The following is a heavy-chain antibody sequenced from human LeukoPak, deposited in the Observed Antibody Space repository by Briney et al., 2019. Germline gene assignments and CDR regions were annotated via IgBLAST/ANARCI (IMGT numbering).Heavy chain of an antibody. V-gene: IGHV3-7*03. J-gene: IGHJ3*02. CDR1: GYTFSDYW. Sequence: GGSLRLSYSLSGYTFSDYWMNWVRQAPGKGLEWVARIRQDGGEKYYVDSVKGRFTISRDNAKNSLYLQMNSLRAEDTALYYCAREGSRRLHAFDIWGQGTMVTVS. CDR3: AREGSRRLHAFDI. CDR2: IRQDGGEK.